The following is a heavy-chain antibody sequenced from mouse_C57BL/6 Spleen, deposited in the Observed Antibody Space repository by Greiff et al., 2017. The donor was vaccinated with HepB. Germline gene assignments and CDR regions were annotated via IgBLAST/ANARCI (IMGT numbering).Heavy chain of an antibody. D-gene: IGHD1-1*01. CDR3: TRHGSSWYFDV. V-gene: IGHV1-15*01. CDR2: IDPETGGT. J-gene: IGHJ1*03. CDR1: GYTFTDYE. Sequence: QVQLQQSGAELVRPGASVTLSTASGYTFTDYEMHWVKQTPVHGLEWIGAIDPETGGTAYNQKFKGKAILTADKSSSTAYMELRSLTSEDSAVYYCTRHGSSWYFDVWGTGTTVTVSS.